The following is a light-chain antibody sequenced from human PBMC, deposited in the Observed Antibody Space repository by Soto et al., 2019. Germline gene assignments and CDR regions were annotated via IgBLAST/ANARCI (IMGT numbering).Light chain of an antibody. CDR1: QTLRRTY. CDR2: GAS. J-gene: IGKJ2*01. CDR3: HQYDNAPQT. V-gene: IGKV3-20*01. Sequence: EIVLMQSPGTLSLSPGERATLSCRASQTLRRTYIAWYQQKPGQAPRVLIYGASKRATGIPDRFSGSGSGTDFSLTISRLETQAFAVYYCHQYDNAPQTYGQGTKVDIK.